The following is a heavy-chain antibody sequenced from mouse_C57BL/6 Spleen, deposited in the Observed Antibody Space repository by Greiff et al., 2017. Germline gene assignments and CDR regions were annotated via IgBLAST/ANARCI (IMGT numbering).Heavy chain of an antibody. J-gene: IGHJ3*01. CDR2: ISYDGGN. Sequence: ESGPGLVKPSQSLSLTCSVTGYSITSGSYWNWIRQFPGNKLAWMGYISYDGGNTYNPSLTNRISITLDTSKNQFFLKLNSVTTEDTATYDCAREATVVAEGFAYWGQGTLVTVSA. CDR3: AREATVVAEGFAY. CDR1: GYSITSGSY. V-gene: IGHV3-6*01. D-gene: IGHD1-1*01.